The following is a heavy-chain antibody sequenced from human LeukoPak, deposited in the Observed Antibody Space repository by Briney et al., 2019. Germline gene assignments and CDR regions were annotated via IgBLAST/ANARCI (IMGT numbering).Heavy chain of an antibody. J-gene: IGHJ6*03. Sequence: GESLKISCKGSGYNFTTYWIGWVRQMPGNGLQWMGTIYPGDSGTRYSPSFQGQVTISADKSISTAYLQWSSLKASDTTMYYCARHRICSWNGHADYYYYMDVWGKGTTVTVSS. CDR1: GYNFTTYW. V-gene: IGHV5-51*01. CDR3: ARHRICSWNGHADYYYYMDV. D-gene: IGHD3-10*02. CDR2: IYPGDSGT.